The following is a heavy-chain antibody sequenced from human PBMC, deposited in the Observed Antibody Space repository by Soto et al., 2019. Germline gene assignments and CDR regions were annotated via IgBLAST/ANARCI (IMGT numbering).Heavy chain of an antibody. V-gene: IGHV1-18*01. D-gene: IGHD3-16*02. J-gene: IGHJ4*02. CDR2: ISAYNGNT. CDR3: ARDVAGSYRRLIDY. CDR1: GYTFTSYG. Sequence: ASVKVSCKASGYTFTSYGISLVRQAPGQGLEWMGWISAYNGNTNYAQKLQGRVTMTTDTSTSTAYMELRSLRSDDTAVYYCARDVAGSYRRLIDYWGQGTLVTVSS.